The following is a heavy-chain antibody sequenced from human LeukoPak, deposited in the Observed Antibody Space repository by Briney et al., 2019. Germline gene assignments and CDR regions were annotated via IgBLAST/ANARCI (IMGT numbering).Heavy chain of an antibody. CDR1: GFTFSSYA. D-gene: IGHD6-13*01. CDR2: INDNGAGT. Sequence: GGSLRLSCAASGFTFSSYAMSWVRQAPGKGLKWVSTINDNGAGTYYADSVKGRFTISRDNSYNTMSLQMNSLRDEDAGVYYCAKVGAGYSSSPWGQGTLVTVSS. CDR3: AKVGAGYSSSP. V-gene: IGHV3-23*01. J-gene: IGHJ5*02.